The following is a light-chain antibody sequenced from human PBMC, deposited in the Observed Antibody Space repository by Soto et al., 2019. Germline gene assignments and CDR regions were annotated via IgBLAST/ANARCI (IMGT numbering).Light chain of an antibody. J-gene: IGKJ2*01. CDR3: QQNYKTPHT. CDR2: AAS. CDR1: QGVSTY. Sequence: DIQMTQSPSSLSASVGDRVTITCRASQGVSTYFLWYQQRHGTAPNLLIYAASNLISGVPSRFSGSGSGTNFPLTISSLPHEDFATYYCQQNYKTPHTFGQGTKLETK. V-gene: IGKV1-39*01.